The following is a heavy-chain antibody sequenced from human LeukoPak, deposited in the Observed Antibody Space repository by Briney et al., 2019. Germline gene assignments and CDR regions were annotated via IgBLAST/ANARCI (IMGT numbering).Heavy chain of an antibody. V-gene: IGHV1-69*04. CDR2: IIPILGIA. CDR3: ARDHLGYCSSTSCLNYGMDV. CDR1: GGTFSSYA. D-gene: IGHD2-2*01. J-gene: IGHJ6*02. Sequence: GASVKVSCKASGGTFSSYAISWVRQAPGQGLEWMRRIIPILGIANYAQKFQGRVTITADKSTSTAYMELSSLRSEDTAVYYCARDHLGYCSSTSCLNYGMDVWGQGTTVTVSS.